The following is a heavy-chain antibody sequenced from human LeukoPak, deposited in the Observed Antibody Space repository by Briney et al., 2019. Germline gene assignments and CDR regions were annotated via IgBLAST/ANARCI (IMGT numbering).Heavy chain of an antibody. D-gene: IGHD3-22*01. CDR2: ISGSGGST. Sequence: GGSLRLSCAASGFTFSNAWMSWVRQAPGKGLEWVSAISGSGGSTYYADSVKGRFTISRDNSKNTLYLQMNSLRAEDTAVYYCAKGFRFIYDSSGYQGDYYFDYWGQGTLVTVSS. CDR1: GFTFSNAW. J-gene: IGHJ4*02. V-gene: IGHV3-23*01. CDR3: AKGFRFIYDSSGYQGDYYFDY.